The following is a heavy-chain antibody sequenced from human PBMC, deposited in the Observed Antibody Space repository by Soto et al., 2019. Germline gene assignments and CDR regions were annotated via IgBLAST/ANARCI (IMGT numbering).Heavy chain of an antibody. J-gene: IGHJ4*02. CDR1: GGSISSYY. V-gene: IGHV4-59*08. D-gene: IGHD1-26*01. CDR2: IHFSGST. CDR3: ARQYSNAFDY. Sequence: QVQLQESGPGLVKPSETLSLTCTVSGGSISSYYWSWIRQAPGKGLEWIGYIHFSGSTKYNPSLNSRVTTSIDTSNTRFSLKVTSVTASDTAVYYCARQYSNAFDYWGQGTLVTVSS.